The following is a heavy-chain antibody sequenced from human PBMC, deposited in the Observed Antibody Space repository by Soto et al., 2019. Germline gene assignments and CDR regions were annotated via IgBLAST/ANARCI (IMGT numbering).Heavy chain of an antibody. J-gene: IGHJ6*02. CDR1: GFAFSSYG. CDR2: ISHDGNNK. V-gene: IGHV3-30*03. Sequence: QVQLVESGGGVVQPGRSLRLSCAASGFAFSSYGMHWVRQAPGKGLAWVAVISHDGNNKYYADSVKGRFTISRDNSKNSLFLQMCSLGVEYPAVFYCATGLEVGVLYYGMKVWGQGTTVTVSS. CDR3: ATGLEVGVLYYGMKV. D-gene: IGHD2-15*01.